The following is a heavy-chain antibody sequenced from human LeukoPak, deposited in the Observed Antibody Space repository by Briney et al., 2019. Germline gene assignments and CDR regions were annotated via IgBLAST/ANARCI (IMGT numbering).Heavy chain of an antibody. CDR3: ARQYGRPFDY. CDR2: IYPGDSDT. J-gene: IGHJ4*02. CDR1: GYTFSSSW. V-gene: IGHV5-51*01. D-gene: IGHD4-17*01. Sequence: GESLKISCKGSGYTFSSSWIGWVRQMSGKGLEWMGIIYPGDSDTRYSPFFQGQVTISADKYINTAYLQWSSLKATDTGIYYCARQYGRPFDYWGQGTLVTVSS.